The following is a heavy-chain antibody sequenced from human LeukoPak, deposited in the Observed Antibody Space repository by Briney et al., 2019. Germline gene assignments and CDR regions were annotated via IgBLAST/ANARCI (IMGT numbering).Heavy chain of an antibody. CDR3: AEDNSLGDYAWWFDP. D-gene: IGHD1-26*01. Sequence: ASVKVSCKASGYTFTTHYMHWVRQAPGQGLEWMGLINPSGTTANYAQKFRGRVTMTRDLSTSTDSLELSRLRSGDTAVYCWAEDNSLGDYAWWFDPWGQGTLVTVSS. V-gene: IGHV1-46*01. J-gene: IGHJ5*02. CDR1: GYTFTTHY. CDR2: INPSGTTA.